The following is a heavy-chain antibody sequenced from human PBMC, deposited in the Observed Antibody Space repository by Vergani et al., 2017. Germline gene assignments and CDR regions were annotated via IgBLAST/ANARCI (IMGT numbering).Heavy chain of an antibody. CDR3: ARESPPRDWFDP. CDR1: GVSISSGSYY. J-gene: IGHJ5*02. Sequence: QVQLQESGPGLVKPSQTLSLTCTVSGVSISSGSYYWSWIRQPAGKGLEWIGRIYTSGNTNYNPSLKSRVTISVDTSKNQFSLKLSSVTAADTAVYYCARESPPRDWFDPWGQGTLVTVSS. CDR2: IYTSGNT. V-gene: IGHV4-61*02.